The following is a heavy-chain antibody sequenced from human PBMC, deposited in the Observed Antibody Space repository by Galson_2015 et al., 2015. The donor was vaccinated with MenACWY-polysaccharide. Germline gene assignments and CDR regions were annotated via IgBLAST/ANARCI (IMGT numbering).Heavy chain of an antibody. J-gene: IGHJ5*01. Sequence: SLRLSCAAYGFTFSSHWMTWVRQAPGKGLEWVATIKQDGSEKYYVASVKGRFTISRDNAKNSLSLQMNSLRAEDTAVYYCARAGEGWFDSWGQGTLVTVSS. CDR2: IKQDGSEK. CDR3: ARAGEGWFDS. D-gene: IGHD3-10*01. V-gene: IGHV3-7*01. CDR1: GFTFSSHW.